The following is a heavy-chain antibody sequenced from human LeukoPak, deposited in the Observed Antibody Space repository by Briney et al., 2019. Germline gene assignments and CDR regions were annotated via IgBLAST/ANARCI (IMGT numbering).Heavy chain of an antibody. CDR1: GGSISSGGYS. CDR3: ARSLLWFGELSSNWFDP. CDR2: IYYSGST. Sequence: SETLSLTCAVSGGSISSGGYSWSWIRQPPGKGLEWIGYIYYSGSTNYNPSLKSRVTISVDTSKNQFSLKLSSVTAADTAVYYCARSLLWFGELSSNWFDPWGQGTLVTVSS. V-gene: IGHV4-61*08. D-gene: IGHD3-10*01. J-gene: IGHJ5*02.